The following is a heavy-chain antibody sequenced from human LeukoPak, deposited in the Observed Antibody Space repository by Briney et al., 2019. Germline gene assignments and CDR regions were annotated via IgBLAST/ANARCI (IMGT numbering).Heavy chain of an antibody. CDR3: TTGASKSPRGY. CDR1: GFTFCNAW. D-gene: IGHD3-10*01. Sequence: GGSLRLSCAASGFTFCNAWMSWVRQAPGKGLEWVGRIKSKTDGGTTDYAAPVKGRFTISRDDSKNTLYLQMNSLKTEDTAVYYCTTGASKSPRGYWGQGTLVTVSS. J-gene: IGHJ4*02. CDR2: IKSKTDGGTT. V-gene: IGHV3-15*01.